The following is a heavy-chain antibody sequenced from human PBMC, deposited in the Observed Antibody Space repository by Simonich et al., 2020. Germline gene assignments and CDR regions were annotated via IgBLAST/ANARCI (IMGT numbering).Heavy chain of an antibody. V-gene: IGHV3-30*07. J-gene: IGHJ3*02. Sequence: QVQLVESGGGVVQPGRSLRLSCAASGFTFSSYAMHWVRQAQGKGREWVAVISYDGSNKYYADSVKGRFTISRDNSKNTLYLQMNSLRAEDTAVYYCAREGLLLDAFDIWGQGTMVTVSS. CDR2: ISYDGSNK. CDR3: AREGLLLDAFDI. CDR1: GFTFSSYA. D-gene: IGHD2-15*01.